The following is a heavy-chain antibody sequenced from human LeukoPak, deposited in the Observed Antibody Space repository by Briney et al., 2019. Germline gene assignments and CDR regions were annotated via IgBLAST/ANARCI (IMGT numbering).Heavy chain of an antibody. V-gene: IGHV3-48*03. CDR1: GFTFSNYE. CDR3: ATSRGYFFRWFQH. CDR2: IASSGSTI. D-gene: IGHD3-22*01. J-gene: IGHJ1*01. Sequence: GGSLRLSCSASGFTFSNYEMNWVRQAPGKGLEWVSYIASSGSTIYYADSVKGRFTISRGNAKSSRYLQMNSLRADDTAVYYCATSRGYFFRWFQHWGQGTLVTVSS.